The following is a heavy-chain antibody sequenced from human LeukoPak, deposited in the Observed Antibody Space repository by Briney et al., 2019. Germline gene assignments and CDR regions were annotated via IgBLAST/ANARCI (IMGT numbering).Heavy chain of an antibody. D-gene: IGHD3-10*01. CDR3: ARDGGRIYGSGGYDY. CDR2: IYHSGST. J-gene: IGHJ4*02. CDR1: GGSISSGGYS. V-gene: IGHV4-30-2*01. Sequence: SETLSLTCAVSGGSISSGGYSWSWIRQPPGKGLEWIGYIYHSGSTYYNPSLKSRVTISVDRSKNQFSLKLSSVTAADTAVYYCARDGGRIYGSGGYDYWGQGTLVTVSS.